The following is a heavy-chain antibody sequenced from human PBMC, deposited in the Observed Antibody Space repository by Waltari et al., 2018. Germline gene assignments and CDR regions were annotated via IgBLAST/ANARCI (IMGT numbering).Heavy chain of an antibody. D-gene: IGHD5-12*01. CDR3: AKVFPLYGGYDY. CDR1: GGSISSGGYY. J-gene: IGHJ4*02. V-gene: IGHV3-23*01. CDR2: ISGSGGST. Sequence: VQLQESGPGLVKPSQTLSLTCTVSGGSISSGGYYWSWIRQAPGKGLEWVSAISGSGGSTYYADSVKGRFTISRDNSKNTLYLQMNSLRAEDTAVYYCAKVFPLYGGYDYWGQGTLVTVSS.